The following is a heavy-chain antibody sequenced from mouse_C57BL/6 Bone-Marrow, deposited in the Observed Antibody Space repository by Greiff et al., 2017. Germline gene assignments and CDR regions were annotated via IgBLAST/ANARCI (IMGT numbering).Heavy chain of an antibody. CDR3: ARDDYDGGYVDY. D-gene: IGHD2-4*01. V-gene: IGHV1-55*01. CDR2: IYPGSGST. CDR1: GYTFTSYW. Sequence: VQLQQPGAELVKPGASVKMSCKASGYTFTSYWITWVKQRPGQGLEWIGDIYPGSGSTNYNEKFKSKATLTVDTSSSTAYMQLSSLTSEDSAVYYCARDDYDGGYVDYWDQGNTPTVTS. J-gene: IGHJ2*01.